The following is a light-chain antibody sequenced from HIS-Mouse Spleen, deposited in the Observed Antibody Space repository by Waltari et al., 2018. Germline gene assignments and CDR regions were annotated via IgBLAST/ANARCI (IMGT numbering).Light chain of an antibody. CDR3: QQYNSYSYT. CDR1: QSISIW. Sequence: IEMIQSPSTLSASVGDRVPLTCRASQSISIWLAWYQQKPGKAPKLLIYKASSLESGVPSRFSGSGPGTEFTLTISSLQPDDFATYYCQQYNSYSYTFGQGTKLEIK. J-gene: IGKJ2*01. CDR2: KAS. V-gene: IGKV1-5*03.